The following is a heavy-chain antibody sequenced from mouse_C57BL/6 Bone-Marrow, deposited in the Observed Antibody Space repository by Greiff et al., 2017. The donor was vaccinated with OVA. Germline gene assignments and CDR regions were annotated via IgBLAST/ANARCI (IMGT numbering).Heavy chain of an antibody. CDR1: GYTFTDYY. V-gene: IGHV1-75*01. CDR3: ARSIYYGYGSYYAMDY. D-gene: IGHD2-2*01. CDR2: IFPGSGST. J-gene: IGHJ4*01. Sequence: VQLQQSGPELVKPGASVKISCKASGYTFTDYYINWVKQRPGQGLEWIGWIFPGSGSTYYNEKFKGKATLTVDKSSSTAYMLLSSLTSEDSAVYFCARSIYYGYGSYYAMDYWGQGTSVTVSS.